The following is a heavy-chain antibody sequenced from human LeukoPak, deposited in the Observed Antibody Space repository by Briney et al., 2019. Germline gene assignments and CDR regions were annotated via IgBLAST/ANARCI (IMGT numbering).Heavy chain of an antibody. CDR1: GGTFSSYA. J-gene: IGHJ4*02. Sequence: SVKVSCKASGGTFSSYAISWVRQAPGQGLEWMGGIIPIFGTANYAQKFQGRVTITADKSTSTAYMELSSLRSEDTAVYYCAKDTGPGYGSGSYHFDCWGQGTLVTVSS. CDR3: AKDTGPGYGSGSYHFDC. V-gene: IGHV1-69*06. CDR2: IIPIFGTA. D-gene: IGHD3-10*01.